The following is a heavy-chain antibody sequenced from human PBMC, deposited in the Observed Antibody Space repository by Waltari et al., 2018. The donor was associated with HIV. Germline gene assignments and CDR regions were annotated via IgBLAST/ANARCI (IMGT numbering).Heavy chain of an antibody. CDR2: IDGVDSDT. D-gene: IGHD3-16*01. J-gene: IGHJ6*02. Sequence: VQLVQSGADVKKPGESLKISCRGSGYSFTNYWIGWVRQMPGKGLEWMGIIDGVDSDTTYSPALQGQGTISADKSTSTAYLQWSGLKASDTAMYYCARLAWGTAVDRGNYYHGMDVWGQGTTVTVSS. CDR1: GYSFTNYW. CDR3: ARLAWGTAVDRGNYYHGMDV. V-gene: IGHV5-51*01.